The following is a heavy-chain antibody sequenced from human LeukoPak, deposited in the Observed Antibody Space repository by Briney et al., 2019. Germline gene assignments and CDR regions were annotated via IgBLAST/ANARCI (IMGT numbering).Heavy chain of an antibody. CDR3: ARVGIAVAGIFDY. CDR1: GGSISSYY. Sequence: PSETLSLTCTVSGGSISSYYWSWIRQPPGKGLQWIGYIYYSGNTNYNPSLKSRVTISVDTSKNQFSLKLSSVTAADTAVYYCARVGIAVAGIFDYWGQGTLVTVSS. D-gene: IGHD6-19*01. J-gene: IGHJ4*02. V-gene: IGHV4-59*01. CDR2: IYYSGNT.